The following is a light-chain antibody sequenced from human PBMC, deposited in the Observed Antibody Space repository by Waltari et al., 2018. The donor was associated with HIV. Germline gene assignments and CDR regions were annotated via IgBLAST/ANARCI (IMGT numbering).Light chain of an antibody. CDR3: AAWDDSLSGFV. J-gene: IGLJ3*02. V-gene: IGLV1-44*01. CDR2: HDP. Sequence: QSVLTQPPSLSAAPGHKINLPCSGRGSHIGSRTLHLYQQLPSRAPKLIIDHDPGRPSGVSDRFTASKSGTSASLFISKLQAADEATYYCAAWDDSLSGFVFGGGT. CDR1: GSHIGSRT.